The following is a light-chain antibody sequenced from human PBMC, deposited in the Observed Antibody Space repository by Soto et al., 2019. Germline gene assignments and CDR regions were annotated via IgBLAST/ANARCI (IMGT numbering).Light chain of an antibody. Sequence: VLTQCPATLAFSPGERATLSCGASQSVASNLAWYQQKPGQTPRLLIYAASTRATGIPARFSGSGSGTDFNLTITSLQSEDFAVYYCQQYYHWPRTFGQGTKVDI. CDR2: AAS. V-gene: IGKV3-15*01. CDR3: QQYYHWPRT. J-gene: IGKJ1*01. CDR1: QSVASN.